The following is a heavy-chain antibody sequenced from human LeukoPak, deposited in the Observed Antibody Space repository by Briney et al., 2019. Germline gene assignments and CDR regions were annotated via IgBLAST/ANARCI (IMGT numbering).Heavy chain of an antibody. Sequence: GASVKVSCKASGYSFTDYYVHWVRQAPGQGLEWMGWINPNSGGTNYAQKFQGRVTMTRDTSISTAYMELSRLRSDDTAVYYCARVEDGSGSYYPTPLYYFDYWGQGTLVTVSS. CDR2: INPNSGGT. CDR3: ARVEDGSGSYYPTPLYYFDY. CDR1: GYSFTDYY. D-gene: IGHD3-10*01. V-gene: IGHV1-2*02. J-gene: IGHJ4*02.